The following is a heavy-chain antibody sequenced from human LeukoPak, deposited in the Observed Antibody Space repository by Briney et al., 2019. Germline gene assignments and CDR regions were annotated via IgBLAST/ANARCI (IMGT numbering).Heavy chain of an antibody. D-gene: IGHD3-22*01. Sequence: GESLKISCKGSGYSFTSYWIGWVRQMPGKGLEWMGIIYPGNSDTRYSPSLQGQVTISADKSIGTAYLQWSSLKASDTAMYYCARRGSYYYDSSGSDAFDIWGQGTMVTVSS. CDR3: ARRGSYYYDSSGSDAFDI. CDR1: GYSFTSYW. CDR2: IYPGNSDT. V-gene: IGHV5-51*01. J-gene: IGHJ3*02.